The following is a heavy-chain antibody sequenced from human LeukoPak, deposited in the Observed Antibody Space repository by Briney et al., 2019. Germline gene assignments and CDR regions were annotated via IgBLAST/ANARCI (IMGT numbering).Heavy chain of an antibody. D-gene: IGHD3-9*01. CDR1: GFTFSRYW. CDR2: IKQDGSER. Sequence: GGSLRLSCAASGFTFSRYWMSRARHAPGKGLEWVANIKQDGSERYYVDSVKGRFTISRDNAKNSLYLQMNSLRAEDTAVYYCASENYDILTGYYTHFDYWGQGTLVTVSS. J-gene: IGHJ4*02. CDR3: ASENYDILTGYYTHFDY. V-gene: IGHV3-7*01.